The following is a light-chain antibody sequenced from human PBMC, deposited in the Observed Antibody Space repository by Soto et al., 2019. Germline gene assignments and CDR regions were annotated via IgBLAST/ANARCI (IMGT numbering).Light chain of an antibody. Sequence: EIVLTQSPGTLSLSPGERATLSCRASQSVGSTYLAWYQQKPGHAPRLLIFGASSRATGIPDRFSGSGSETDFTLTISRLEPEDFSVYYCQQYGSSPRTFGQGTKVEIK. V-gene: IGKV3-20*01. CDR2: GAS. J-gene: IGKJ1*01. CDR3: QQYGSSPRT. CDR1: QSVGSTY.